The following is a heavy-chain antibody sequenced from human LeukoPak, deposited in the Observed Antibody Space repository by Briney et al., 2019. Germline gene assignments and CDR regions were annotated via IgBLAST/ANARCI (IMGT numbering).Heavy chain of an antibody. CDR2: IYSADST. Sequence: PGGSPRLSCAASGFTVSSNYMSWVRQAPGKGLELVSVIYSADSTYYADSVKGRFTISRDNSKNTLYLQMNNLRAEDTAVYYCATVEYYDSSGSCYFQHWGQGTLLTVSS. J-gene: IGHJ1*01. V-gene: IGHV3-53*01. CDR1: GFTVSSNY. D-gene: IGHD3-22*01. CDR3: ATVEYYDSSGSCYFQH.